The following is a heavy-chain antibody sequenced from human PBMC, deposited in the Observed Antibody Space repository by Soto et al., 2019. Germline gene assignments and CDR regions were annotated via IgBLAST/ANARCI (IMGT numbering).Heavy chain of an antibody. CDR1: GGSISDHY. D-gene: IGHD1-26*01. Sequence: KTSETLSLTCIVSGGSISDHYWIWIRQPPGKRLEWIGYISYSGTTTYNPSLKSRVTISVDTSKNQFSLKLSSVTAADTAVYYCAKTYSGNYFDYWGQGTLVTVSS. CDR3: AKTYSGNYFDY. J-gene: IGHJ4*02. V-gene: IGHV4-59*11. CDR2: ISYSGTT.